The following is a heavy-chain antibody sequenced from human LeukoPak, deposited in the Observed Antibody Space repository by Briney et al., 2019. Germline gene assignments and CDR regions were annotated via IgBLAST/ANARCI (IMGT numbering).Heavy chain of an antibody. CDR3: ARQGGSGSYYERYYYYGMDV. V-gene: IGHV4-59*08. CDR2: IYYSGST. D-gene: IGHD3-10*01. Sequence: SETLSLTCTVSGGSISSYYWSWIRQPPGKGLEWIGYIYYSGSTNYNPSLKSRVTISVDTSKNQFSLKLRSVTAADTAVYYCARQGGSGSYYERYYYYGMDVWGQGTTVTVSS. J-gene: IGHJ6*02. CDR1: GGSISSYY.